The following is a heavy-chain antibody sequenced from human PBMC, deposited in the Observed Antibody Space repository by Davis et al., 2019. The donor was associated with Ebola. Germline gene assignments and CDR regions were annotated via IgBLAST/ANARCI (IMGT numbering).Heavy chain of an antibody. Sequence: GESLKTPCAASGFTVTSNYMNWVRQAPGKGLEWVSVIYSGGSTYYADSLKGRFTISRDNSRNTLYLQMNSLRAEDTAVYYCAKDVGEQWLVIYYGMDVWGKGTTVTVSS. V-gene: IGHV3-66*01. D-gene: IGHD6-19*01. CDR3: AKDVGEQWLVIYYGMDV. CDR2: IYSGGST. CDR1: GFTVTSNY. J-gene: IGHJ6*04.